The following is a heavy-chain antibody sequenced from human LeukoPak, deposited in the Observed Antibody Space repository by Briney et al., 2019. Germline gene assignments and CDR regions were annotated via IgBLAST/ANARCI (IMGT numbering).Heavy chain of an antibody. CDR3: ARTPLLKGFDY. D-gene: IGHD2-8*02. J-gene: IGHJ4*02. V-gene: IGHV4-4*07. CDR2: IYTTGST. CDR1: GGSISSYY. Sequence: SETLSLTCTVSGGSISSYYWSWIRQPAGKGLEWIGRIYTTGSTDNNPSLKSRDTMAVDTSKSQFSLKLNSVTAADTAVYYCARTPLLKGFDYWGQGTLVTVSS.